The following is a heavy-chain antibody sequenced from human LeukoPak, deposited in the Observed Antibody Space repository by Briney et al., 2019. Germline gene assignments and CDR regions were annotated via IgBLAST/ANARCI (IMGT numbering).Heavy chain of an antibody. CDR1: GYTVTELS. D-gene: IGHD3-10*01. V-gene: IGHV1-24*01. CDR3: GVRGYGSGSYYNGYGMDV. Sequence: ASVKVSCKVSGYTVTELSMHWVRQAPGKGLEWMGGFDPEDGETIYAQKFQGRVTMTEDTSTDTAYMELSSLRSEDTAVYYCGVRGYGSGSYYNGYGMDVWGKGTTVTVSS. J-gene: IGHJ6*04. CDR2: FDPEDGET.